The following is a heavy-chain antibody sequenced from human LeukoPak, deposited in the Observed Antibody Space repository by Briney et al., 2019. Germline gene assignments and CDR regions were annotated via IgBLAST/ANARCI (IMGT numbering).Heavy chain of an antibody. CDR1: GFTFSRSA. V-gene: IGHV1-58*01. CDR2: IVVGSGDT. Sequence: ASVKVSCKASGFTFSRSAVQWVRQARGQRLEWIGWIVVGSGDTDCAQNFQERVTFTRDMSTSTAYMELSSLRSEDTAVYYCVSTSSGWYSHFDYWGQGTLVTVSS. CDR3: VSTSSGWYSHFDY. D-gene: IGHD6-19*01. J-gene: IGHJ4*02.